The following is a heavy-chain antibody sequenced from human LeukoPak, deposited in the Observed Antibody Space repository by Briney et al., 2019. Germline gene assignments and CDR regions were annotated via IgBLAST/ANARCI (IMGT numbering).Heavy chain of an antibody. Sequence: SGGSLRLSCAASGFTFSSYAMSWVRQAPGKGLEWVSSITGSSASTYYADSVKGRFTISRDNSKNTLYLQMNSLRAEDMAVYFCAKLDYYDTHWGQGTLVTVSS. V-gene: IGHV3-23*01. CDR3: AKLDYYDTH. J-gene: IGHJ4*02. CDR1: GFTFSSYA. D-gene: IGHD3-22*01. CDR2: ITGSSAST.